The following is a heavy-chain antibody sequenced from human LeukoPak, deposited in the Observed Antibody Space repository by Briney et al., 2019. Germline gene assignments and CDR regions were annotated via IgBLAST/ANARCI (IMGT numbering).Heavy chain of an antibody. D-gene: IGHD3-9*01. Sequence: SETLSLTCAVYGGSFSGYYWGWIRQPPGKGLEWIGSIYYSGSTYYNPSLKSRVTISVDTSKNQFSLKLSSVTAADTAVYYCARVKGVVGGYDILTGYSPNFDYWGQGTLVTVSS. CDR1: GGSFSGYY. J-gene: IGHJ4*02. CDR3: ARVKGVVGGYDILTGYSPNFDY. CDR2: IYYSGST. V-gene: IGHV4-34*01.